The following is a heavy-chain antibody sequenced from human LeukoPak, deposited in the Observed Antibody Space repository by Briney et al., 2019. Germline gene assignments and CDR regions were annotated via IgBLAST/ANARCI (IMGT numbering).Heavy chain of an antibody. D-gene: IGHD2-15*01. CDR2: ISSSSSYI. Sequence: PGGSLRLSCAASGFTFSSFGMHWVRQAPGKGLEWVSSISSSSSYIYYADSVKGRFTISRDNAKNSLYLQMNSLRAEDTAVYYCARGFVNCSGGSCYDYWGQGTLVTVSS. J-gene: IGHJ4*02. CDR3: ARGFVNCSGGSCYDY. V-gene: IGHV3-21*01. CDR1: GFTFSSFG.